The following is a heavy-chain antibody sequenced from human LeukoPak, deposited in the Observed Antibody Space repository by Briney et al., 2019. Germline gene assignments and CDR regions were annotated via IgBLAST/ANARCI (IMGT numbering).Heavy chain of an antibody. V-gene: IGHV1-69*13. Sequence: SVNVSCKAPGGTFSSYAISWVRQAPGPGLEWMGGFIPIFGTANYAQTFQRRVTITADESTSTAYMELSSLRSEDTAVYYCARDSRSTSCYTCVDVWGKGTTVTVSS. D-gene: IGHD2-2*02. CDR2: FIPIFGTA. J-gene: IGHJ6*03. CDR1: GGTFSSYA. CDR3: ARDSRSTSCYTCVDV.